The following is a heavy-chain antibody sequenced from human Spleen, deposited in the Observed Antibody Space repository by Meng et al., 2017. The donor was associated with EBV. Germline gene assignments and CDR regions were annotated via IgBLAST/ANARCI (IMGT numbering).Heavy chain of an antibody. CDR3: ARGLGGHYPTMEY. CDR2: IHHSGTT. CDR1: GASIDSSDW. V-gene: IGHV4-4*02. Sequence: QVHRQKSGPGLVKPSGTLSLTCAVSGASIDSSDWWTWVRQAPGKGLEWIGEIHHSGTTNYNPSLESRVTISIDKSDNQFSLKLTSVTAADTAVYYCARGLGGHYPTMEYWGQGTLVTVSS. J-gene: IGHJ4*02. D-gene: IGHD3-22*01.